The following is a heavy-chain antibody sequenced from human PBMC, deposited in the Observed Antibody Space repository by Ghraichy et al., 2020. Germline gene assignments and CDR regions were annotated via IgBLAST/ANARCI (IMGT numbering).Heavy chain of an antibody. CDR2: ITSSSRTI. CDR1: GFTFSSYN. V-gene: IGHV3-48*02. J-gene: IGHJ6*02. Sequence: GGSLRLSCVGSGFTFSSYNMNWVRQSPGKGLEWVSYITSSSRTIFYADSVKGRFTISRDNPQNSLYLQMNSLRDEDTAVYYCARASKVVRFYYYDGMDVWGQGTTVTVSS. CDR3: ARASKVVRFYYYDGMDV. D-gene: IGHD4-23*01.